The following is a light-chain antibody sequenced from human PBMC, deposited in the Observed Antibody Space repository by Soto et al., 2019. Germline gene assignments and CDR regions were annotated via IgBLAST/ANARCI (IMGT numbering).Light chain of an antibody. Sequence: QSVLTQPPSASGTPGQRVTISCSGSGSNVGGNIVSWYQQLPGTAPKLLIHSNNQRPPGVPDRFSGSKSGTSASLAISGLQSADEAEYYCASWDDSLNGVVFGGGTKVTVL. V-gene: IGLV1-44*01. CDR3: ASWDDSLNGVV. CDR2: SNN. CDR1: GSNVGGNI. J-gene: IGLJ2*01.